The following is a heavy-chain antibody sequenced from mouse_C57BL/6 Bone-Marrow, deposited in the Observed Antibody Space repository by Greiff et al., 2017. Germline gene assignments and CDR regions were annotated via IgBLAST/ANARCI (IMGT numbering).Heavy chain of an antibody. D-gene: IGHD1-1*01. CDR3: TSLGTTVVAPYWYFDV. CDR1: GFNIKDDY. V-gene: IGHV14-4*01. CDR2: IDPENGDT. Sequence: VQLKQSGAELVRPGASVKLSCTASGFNIKDDYMPWVKQRPEQGLEWIGWIDPENGDTEYASKFQGKATITADTSSNTAYLQLSSLTSEDTAVYYCTSLGTTVVAPYWYFDVWGTGTTVTVSS. J-gene: IGHJ1*03.